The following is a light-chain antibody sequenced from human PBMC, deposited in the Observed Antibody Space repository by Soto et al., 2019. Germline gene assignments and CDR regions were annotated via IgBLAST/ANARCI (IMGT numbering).Light chain of an antibody. CDR2: DVT. J-gene: IGLJ3*02. Sequence: QSALTRPRSVSGSPGQSVTISCTGTSSDVGTYNYVSWYQQHPGKASKLMIYDVTKRPSGVPDRFSGSKSGNTASLTISGLQAEDEADYYCCSYAGTYTWVFGGGTKLTVL. CDR1: SSDVGTYNY. CDR3: CSYAGTYTWV. V-gene: IGLV2-11*01.